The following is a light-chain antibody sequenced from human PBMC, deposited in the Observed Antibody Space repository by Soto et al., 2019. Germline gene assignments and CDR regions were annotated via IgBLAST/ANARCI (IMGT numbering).Light chain of an antibody. CDR3: QQYGNSPWT. V-gene: IGKV3-20*01. J-gene: IGKJ1*01. Sequence: EIVLTQSPGTLSLSPGDRATLSCRASQSVSSSYLAWYQQKPGQAPRLLIYGASSRATGIPDRFSGTGSGTDFTLTISRLEPEDFAVYYCQQYGNSPWTFGQGTKVDIK. CDR1: QSVSSSY. CDR2: GAS.